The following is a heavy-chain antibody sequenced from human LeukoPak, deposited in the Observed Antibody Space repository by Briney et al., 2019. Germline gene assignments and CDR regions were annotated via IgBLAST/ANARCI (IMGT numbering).Heavy chain of an antibody. Sequence: GRSLRLSCAASGFTFSTYGMHWVRQAPGKGLEWVAVKWFDGSIKYYADSVKGRFTISRDNSKNTLDLQMNSLRAEDTAVYYCARAVGPFDIWRQGTIVIVSS. CDR1: GFTFSTYG. CDR2: KWFDGSIK. V-gene: IGHV3-33*01. CDR3: ARAVGPFDI. J-gene: IGHJ3*02.